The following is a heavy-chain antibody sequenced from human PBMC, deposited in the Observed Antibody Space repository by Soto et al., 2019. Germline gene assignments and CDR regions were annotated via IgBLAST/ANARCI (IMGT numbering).Heavy chain of an antibody. Sequence: PSQTLSLTCAISGDNVSSDTAAWNWIRQSPSRGLEWLGRTYYRSKWFYDYADSVKGRFTISRDNSKNTLYLQMNSLRVEDTAVYYCAREDVWGQGTTVTVSS. V-gene: IGHV6-1*01. J-gene: IGHJ6*02. CDR3: AREDV. CDR1: GDNVSSDTAA. CDR2: TYYRSKWFY.